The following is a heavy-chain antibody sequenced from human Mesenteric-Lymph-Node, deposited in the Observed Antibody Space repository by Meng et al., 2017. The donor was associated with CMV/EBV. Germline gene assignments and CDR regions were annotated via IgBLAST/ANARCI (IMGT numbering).Heavy chain of an antibody. J-gene: IGHJ5*02. CDR3: ARGDSITIFGVVGWFDP. D-gene: IGHD3-3*01. Sequence: GGSLRLSCAASGFTFSSYAMHWVRQAPGKGLEWVAVISYDGSNKYYADSVKGRFTISRDNSKNTLYLQMNSLRAEDTAVYYCARGDSITIFGVVGWFDPWGQGTLVPSPQ. CDR2: ISYDGSNK. V-gene: IGHV3-30-3*01. CDR1: GFTFSSYA.